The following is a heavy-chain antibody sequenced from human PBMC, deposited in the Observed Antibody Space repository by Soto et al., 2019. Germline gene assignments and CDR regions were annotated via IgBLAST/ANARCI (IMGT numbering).Heavy chain of an antibody. CDR3: AKETSASEIDY. D-gene: IGHD3-3*01. V-gene: IGHV3-30-3*01. Sequence: QVQLVESGGGVVQPGRSLRLSCAASGFIFSGYAMHWVRQAPGKGLEWVAVISYDGNTKYYADSVKGRFTVCRDNSKNTLYVRMNNLSAEDTAMYYCAKETSASEIDYWGQGTLVTVSS. CDR2: ISYDGNTK. CDR1: GFIFSGYA. J-gene: IGHJ4*02.